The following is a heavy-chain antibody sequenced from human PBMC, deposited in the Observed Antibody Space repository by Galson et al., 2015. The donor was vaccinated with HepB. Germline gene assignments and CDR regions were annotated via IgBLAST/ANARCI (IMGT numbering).Heavy chain of an antibody. J-gene: IGHJ6*02. CDR2: ITWDGKTT. Sequence: LRLSCATSGFRFEHYTMHWVRQIPGKSLEWLSFITWDGKTTSYADSARGRFIISRDNNKNSLYLEMKSLRVDDTALYYCAKDYFDSSGGTYYYYGMDAWGPGTTVTVAS. CDR3: AKDYFDSSGGTYYYYGMDA. V-gene: IGHV3-43D*03. D-gene: IGHD3-22*01. CDR1: GFRFEHYT.